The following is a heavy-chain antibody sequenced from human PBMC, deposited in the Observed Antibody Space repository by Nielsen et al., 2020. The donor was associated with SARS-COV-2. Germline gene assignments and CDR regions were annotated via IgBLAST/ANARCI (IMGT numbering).Heavy chain of an antibody. CDR2: INTSDGST. Sequence: ASVKVSCKASGYTFTNYYMHWVRQAPGQGLEWMGIINTSDGSTTYAQKFQGRVTMTTDTSTSTAYMELRSLRSDDTAVYYCARDGGVRGLPYYFDYWGQGTLVTVSS. CDR1: GYTFTNYY. J-gene: IGHJ4*02. CDR3: ARDGGVRGLPYYFDY. V-gene: IGHV1-46*01. D-gene: IGHD3-10*01.